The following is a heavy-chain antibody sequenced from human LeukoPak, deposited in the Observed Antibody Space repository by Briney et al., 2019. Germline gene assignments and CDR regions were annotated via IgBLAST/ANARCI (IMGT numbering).Heavy chain of an antibody. Sequence: SETLSLTCTVSGGSISSSSYYWGWIRQPPGKGLEWIGSIYYSGSTYYNPSLKSRVTISVDTSKNQFSLKLSSVTAADTAVYYCARDSVARNGWFDPWGQGTLVTVSS. CDR3: ARDSVARNGWFDP. J-gene: IGHJ5*02. V-gene: IGHV4-39*02. CDR2: IYYSGST. D-gene: IGHD6-19*01. CDR1: GGSISSSSYY.